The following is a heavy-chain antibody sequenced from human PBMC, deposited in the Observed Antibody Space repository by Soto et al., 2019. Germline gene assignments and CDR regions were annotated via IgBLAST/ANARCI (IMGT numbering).Heavy chain of an antibody. CDR1: GGSFSGYY. J-gene: IGHJ6*03. CDR2: INHSGST. CDR3: ARYMDV. V-gene: IGHV4-34*01. Sequence: SETLSLTCAVYGGSFSGYYWSWIRQPPGKGLELIGEINHSGSTNYNPSLKSRVTISVDTSKNQFSLKLSSVTAADTAVYYCARYMDVWDKGTTVTVSS.